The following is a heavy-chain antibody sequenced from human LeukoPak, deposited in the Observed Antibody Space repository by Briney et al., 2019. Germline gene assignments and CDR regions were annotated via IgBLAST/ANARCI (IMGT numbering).Heavy chain of an antibody. Sequence: GASVTASCTASGYTFSNFGINWVRQAPGQGLEWMGWISGNNDNSNYGQKFQGRLTMTTDSSTSIAYMELRKLRSDDTAVYYCARDGTSTDDFWGQGTLVTVSS. J-gene: IGHJ4*02. CDR1: GYTFSNFG. V-gene: IGHV1-18*01. CDR3: ARDGTSTDDF. D-gene: IGHD2-2*01. CDR2: ISGNNDNS.